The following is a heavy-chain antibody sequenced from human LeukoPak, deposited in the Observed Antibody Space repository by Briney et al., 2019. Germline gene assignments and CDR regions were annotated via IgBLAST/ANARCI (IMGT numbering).Heavy chain of an antibody. V-gene: IGHV3-7*03. CDR1: GFTFSSYW. CDR2: KKQDGSEK. Sequence: PGGSLRLSCAASGFTFSSYWMGWVRQAPGKGPEWVANKKQDGSEKYYVDSVKGRFTISRDNAKNSLYLQMNSLKTEDTAVYYCTTEPYYDDIGYFDYWGQGTLVTVSS. D-gene: IGHD3-22*01. J-gene: IGHJ4*02. CDR3: TTEPYYDDIGYFDY.